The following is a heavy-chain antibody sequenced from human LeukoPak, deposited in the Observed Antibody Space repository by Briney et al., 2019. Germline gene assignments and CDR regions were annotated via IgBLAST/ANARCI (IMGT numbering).Heavy chain of an antibody. V-gene: IGHV3-33*01. CDR2: IWYDGSNK. J-gene: IGHJ4*02. CDR1: GXTFSSYG. Sequence: GRSLRLSWAASGXTFSSYGVHCVRQAPGKGREWVAVIWYDGSNKYYADSVKGRLTISRDNSKNTLYLQMNSLRAEDTAVYYCARDLGDYVPGPLDYWGQGTLVTVSS. D-gene: IGHD4-17*01. CDR3: ARDLGDYVPGPLDY.